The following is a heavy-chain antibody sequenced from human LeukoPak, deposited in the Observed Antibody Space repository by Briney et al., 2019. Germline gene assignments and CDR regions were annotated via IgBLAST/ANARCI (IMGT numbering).Heavy chain of an antibody. D-gene: IGHD5-24*01. CDR2: ISSSSSYI. CDR3: ARSPDVEMATICFDY. Sequence: GGSLRLSCAASGFTFSDYSMKWIRQAPGKGLEWVSSISSSSSYIYYADSVKGRFTISRDNAKNSLYLQMNSLRAEDTAVYYCARSPDVEMATICFDYWGQGTLVTVSS. J-gene: IGHJ4*02. V-gene: IGHV3-21*01. CDR1: GFTFSDYS.